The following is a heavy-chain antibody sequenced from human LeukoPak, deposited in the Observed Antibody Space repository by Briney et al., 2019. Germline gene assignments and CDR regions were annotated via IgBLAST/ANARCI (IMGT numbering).Heavy chain of an antibody. J-gene: IGHJ4*02. V-gene: IGHV4-30-2*01. Sequence: PSETLSLTCTISGGSISSGGYYWSWIRQPPGKGLEWIGYIYHSGSTYYNPSLKSRVTISVDRSKNQFSLKLSSVTAADTAVHYCASSDYGGNSDYWGQGTLVTVSS. CDR1: GGSISSGGYY. CDR3: ASSDYGGNSDY. CDR2: IYHSGST. D-gene: IGHD4-23*01.